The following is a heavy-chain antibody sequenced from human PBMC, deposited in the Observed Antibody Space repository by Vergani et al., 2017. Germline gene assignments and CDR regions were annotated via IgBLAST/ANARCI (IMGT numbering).Heavy chain of an antibody. Sequence: EVQLVESGGGLVKPGGSLRLSCAASGFTFSSSSMNWVRQAPGKGLEWVSSISSSSSYIYYADSVKGRFTISRDNATNSLYLQMNSLRAEDTAVYYCARAAAGTFPPYWGQGTLVTVSS. CDR1: GFTFSSSS. CDR2: ISSSSSYI. J-gene: IGHJ4*02. V-gene: IGHV3-21*01. CDR3: ARAAAGTFPPY. D-gene: IGHD6-13*01.